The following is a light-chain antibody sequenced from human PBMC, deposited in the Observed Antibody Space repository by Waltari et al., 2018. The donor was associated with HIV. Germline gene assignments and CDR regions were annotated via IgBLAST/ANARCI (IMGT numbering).Light chain of an antibody. CDR3: QQYSTYSRT. CDR1: QRVRSS. Sequence: KMTQSPSTLSVCVVDRVTIPCRASQRVRSSSAGHQHKLGEAPKLLVYRASTLQSGVPSRFSGTGSGTEFTLTISSLQPDDFATYFCQQYSTYSRTFGQGTKVE. J-gene: IGKJ2*01. V-gene: IGKV1-5*03. CDR2: RAS.